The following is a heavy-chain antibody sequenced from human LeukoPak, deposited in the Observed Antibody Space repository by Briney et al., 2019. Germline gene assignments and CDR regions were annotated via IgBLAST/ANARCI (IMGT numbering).Heavy chain of an antibody. CDR2: ISSYKGNT. V-gene: IGHV1-18*01. CDR3: ARDLYYYGSGSYYDVFDV. J-gene: IGHJ3*01. CDR1: GYTFSTYG. Sequence: ASVKVSCKASGYTFSTYGISWVRQAPGQGLEWMGWISSYKGNTYYAQKLQGRVTMTTDTSTSTAYMELRSLRSDDTAIYYCARDLYYYGSGSYYDVFDVWGQGTMVTVSS. D-gene: IGHD3-10*01.